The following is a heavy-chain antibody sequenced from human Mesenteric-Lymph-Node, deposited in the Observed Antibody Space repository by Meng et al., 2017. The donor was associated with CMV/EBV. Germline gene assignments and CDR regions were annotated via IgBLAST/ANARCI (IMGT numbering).Heavy chain of an antibody. Sequence: GGSLRLSCAASGFTFSSYSMNWVRQAPGKGLEWVSSISSSSSYIYYADSVKGRFTISRDNSKNTLYLQINSLRAEDTAVYYCARDIYSNDGDYWGQGTLVTVSS. J-gene: IGHJ4*02. V-gene: IGHV3-21*01. CDR2: ISSSSSYI. CDR1: GFTFSSYS. CDR3: ARDIYSNDGDY. D-gene: IGHD4-11*01.